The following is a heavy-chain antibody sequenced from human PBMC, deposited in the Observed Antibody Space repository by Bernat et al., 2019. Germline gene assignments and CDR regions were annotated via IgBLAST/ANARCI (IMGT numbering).Heavy chain of an antibody. D-gene: IGHD3-10*01. CDR1: GGSISSSSYY. J-gene: IGHJ3*02. CDR2: VYYSGST. CDR3: ASSYYYGSGSYLDI. Sequence: QLQLQESGPGLVKPSETLSLTCTVSGGSISSSSYYWGWIRQPPGKGLEWIGSVYYSGSTYYNPSLKSRVTISVVTSKIQFSLKLSSVTAADTAVYYCASSYYYGSGSYLDIWGQGTMVTVSS. V-gene: IGHV4-39*01.